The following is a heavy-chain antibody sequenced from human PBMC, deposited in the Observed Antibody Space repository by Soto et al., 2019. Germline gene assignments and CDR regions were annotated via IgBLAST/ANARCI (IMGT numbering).Heavy chain of an antibody. Sequence: PGGSLRLSCAASGFTFSSYGMHWVRQAPGKGLEWVAVIWYDGSNKYYADSVKGRFTISRDNSKNTLYLQMNSLRAEDTAVYYCARAPENYDFWSGYYSPPRDYYYYYYMDVWGKGTTVTVSS. CDR2: IWYDGSNK. V-gene: IGHV3-33*01. D-gene: IGHD3-3*01. CDR3: ARAPENYDFWSGYYSPPRDYYYYYYMDV. CDR1: GFTFSSYG. J-gene: IGHJ6*03.